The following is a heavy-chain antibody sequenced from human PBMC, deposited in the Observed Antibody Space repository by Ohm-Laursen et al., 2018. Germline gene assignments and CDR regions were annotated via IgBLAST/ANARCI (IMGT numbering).Heavy chain of an antibody. CDR3: AKAFDY. J-gene: IGHJ4*02. V-gene: IGHV3-30*18. CDR2: ISYDGSNK. Sequence: SLRLSCAASGFTFSSYGMHWVRQAPGKGLEWVAVISYDGSNKYYADSVKGRFTISRDNSKNTLYLQMNSLRAEDTAVYYCAKAFDYWGQGTLVTVSS. CDR1: GFTFSSYG.